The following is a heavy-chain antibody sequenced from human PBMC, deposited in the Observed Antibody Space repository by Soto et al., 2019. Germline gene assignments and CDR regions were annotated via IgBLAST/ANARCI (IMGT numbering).Heavy chain of an antibody. Sequence: EVQLVESGGGLVQPGGSLSLSCAASGFTFSSYWMHWVRQVPGKGLVWVSRIKSDGSRTDYADSVKGRFTISRDNGKNTLYLHMNSLRADDTAVYYCARDGLISVAGVDFDYWGRGTLVTVSS. D-gene: IGHD6-13*01. CDR2: IKSDGSRT. V-gene: IGHV3-74*01. CDR3: ARDGLISVAGVDFDY. J-gene: IGHJ4*02. CDR1: GFTFSSYW.